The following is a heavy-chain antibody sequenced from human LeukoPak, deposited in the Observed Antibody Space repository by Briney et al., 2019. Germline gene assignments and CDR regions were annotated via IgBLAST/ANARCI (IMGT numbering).Heavy chain of an antibody. CDR3: ARGRRSDGSGPPYFDY. CDR1: GFTFSSYW. Sequence: GGSLRLSCAASGFTFSSYWMSWVRQAPGKGLEWVANIQQDGSEKYYVDSVKGRFTISRDKAKNSLYLQMNSLRAEDTAVYYCARGRRSDGSGPPYFDYWGQGTLVTVSS. J-gene: IGHJ4*02. D-gene: IGHD6-19*01. V-gene: IGHV3-7*01. CDR2: IQQDGSEK.